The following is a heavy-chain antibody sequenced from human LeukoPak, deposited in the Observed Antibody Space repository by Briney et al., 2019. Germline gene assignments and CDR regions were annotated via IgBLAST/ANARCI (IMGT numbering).Heavy chain of an antibody. CDR3: ARDMKKGPIQLWLNFDY. Sequence: ASVKVSCKASGYTFTSYYMHLVRQAPGQGLEWMGIINPSGGSTSYAQKFQGRVTMTRDTSTSTVYMELSSLRSEDTAVYYCARDMKKGPIQLWLNFDYWGQGTLVTVSS. CDR1: GYTFTSYY. V-gene: IGHV1-46*01. D-gene: IGHD5-18*01. CDR2: INPSGGST. J-gene: IGHJ4*02.